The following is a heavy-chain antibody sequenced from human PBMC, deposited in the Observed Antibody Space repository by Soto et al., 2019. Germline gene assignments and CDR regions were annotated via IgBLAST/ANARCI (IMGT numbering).Heavy chain of an antibody. CDR3: AGGYSSSSVIPYFDY. CDR1: GFTFSSYW. D-gene: IGHD6-13*01. CDR2: IKQDGSEK. J-gene: IGHJ4*02. Sequence: PGESLKISCXASGFTFSSYWMSWVRQAPGKGLEWVANIKQDGSEKYYVDSVKGRFTISRDNAKNSLYLQMNSLRAEDTAVYHCAGGYSSSSVIPYFDYWGQGTLVTVSS. V-gene: IGHV3-7*03.